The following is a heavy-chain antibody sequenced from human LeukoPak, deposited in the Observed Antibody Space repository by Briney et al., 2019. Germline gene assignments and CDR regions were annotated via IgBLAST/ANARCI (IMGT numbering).Heavy chain of an antibody. D-gene: IGHD3-10*01. Sequence: SETLSLICAVYGGSFSGYYWSWIRQPPGKGLEWIGEINHSGSTNYNPSLKSRVTISVDTSKNQFSLKLSSVTAADTAVYYCGSSGSYSSGWFDPWGQGTLVTVSS. CDR3: GSSGSYSSGWFDP. CDR1: GGSFSGYY. V-gene: IGHV4-34*01. J-gene: IGHJ5*02. CDR2: INHSGST.